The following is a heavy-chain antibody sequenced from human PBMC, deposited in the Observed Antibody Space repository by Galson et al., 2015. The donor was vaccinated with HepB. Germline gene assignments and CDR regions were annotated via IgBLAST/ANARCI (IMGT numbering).Heavy chain of an antibody. Sequence: SLRLSCAASGFTFSSYGMHWVRQAPGKGLEWVAVIWYDGSNKYYADSVKGRFTISRDNSKNTLYLQMNSLRAEDTAVYYCARDPPDSSLNWFDPWGQGTLVTVSS. V-gene: IGHV3-33*01. CDR2: IWYDGSNK. D-gene: IGHD6-13*01. CDR1: GFTFSSYG. CDR3: ARDPPDSSLNWFDP. J-gene: IGHJ5*02.